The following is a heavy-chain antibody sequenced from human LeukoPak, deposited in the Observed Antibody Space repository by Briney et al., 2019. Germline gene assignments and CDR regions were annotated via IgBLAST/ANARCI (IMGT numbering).Heavy chain of an antibody. J-gene: IGHJ4*02. Sequence: SETLSLTCAVYGGSFSGYYWSWIRQPPGKGLEWIGEINHSGSTNYNPSLKSRVTISVDTSKNQFSLKLSSVTAADTAVYYCARGTLASSGYYLDYWGQGTLVTVSS. D-gene: IGHD3-22*01. CDR3: ARGTLASSGYYLDY. V-gene: IGHV4-34*01. CDR1: GGSFSGYY. CDR2: INHSGST.